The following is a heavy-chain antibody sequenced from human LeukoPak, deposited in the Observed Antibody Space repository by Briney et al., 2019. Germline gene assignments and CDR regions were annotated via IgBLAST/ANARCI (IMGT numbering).Heavy chain of an antibody. J-gene: IGHJ4*02. CDR3: AATFGIQLWSFYYFDY. Sequence: GGSLRLSCAASGFTFSSYGMHWVRQAPGKGLEWVAVISYDGSNKYYSDSVKGRFTISRDNSKNTLSLQINSLRAEDTAVYYCAATFGIQLWSFYYFDYWGQGTLVTVSS. CDR1: GFTFSSYG. D-gene: IGHD5-18*01. CDR2: ISYDGSNK. V-gene: IGHV3-30*03.